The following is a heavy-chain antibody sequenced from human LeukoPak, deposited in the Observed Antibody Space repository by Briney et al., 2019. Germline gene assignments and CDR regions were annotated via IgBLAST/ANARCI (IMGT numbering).Heavy chain of an antibody. V-gene: IGHV3-64*01. J-gene: IGHJ4*02. CDR2: INSNGGST. CDR1: GFTFRSYA. D-gene: IGHD6-19*01. Sequence: GSLRLSCAASGFTFRSYAMQWVRQAPGKRLEYVSSINSNGGSTYYANSVRGRFTVSRDNSKNTLYLQIDSLRAEDMAVYFCAKSQWLAQEGFDYWGQGTLVTVSS. CDR3: AKSQWLAQEGFDY.